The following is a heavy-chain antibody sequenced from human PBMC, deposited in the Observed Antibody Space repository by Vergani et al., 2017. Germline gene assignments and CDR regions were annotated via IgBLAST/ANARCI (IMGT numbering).Heavy chain of an antibody. Sequence: QVQLVESGGGLVKPGGSLRLSCAASGFTFSSYAMHWVRQAPGKGLEWVAVISYDGSNKYYADSVKGRFTISRDNSKNTLYLQMNSLRAEDTAVYYCARGGRFESPSRNYYYYMDVWGKGTTVTVSS. CDR1: GFTFSSYA. D-gene: IGHD3-10*01. V-gene: IGHV3-30-3*01. CDR2: ISYDGSNK. CDR3: ARGGRFESPSRNYYYYMDV. J-gene: IGHJ6*03.